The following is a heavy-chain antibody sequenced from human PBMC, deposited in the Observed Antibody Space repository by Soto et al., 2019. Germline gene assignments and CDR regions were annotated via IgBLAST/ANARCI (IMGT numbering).Heavy chain of an antibody. CDR2: IYPGDSDT. D-gene: IGHD2-15*01. V-gene: IGHV5-51*01. CDR1: GYSFTSYW. CDR3: ARSPNCSGGSCYPYYFDY. Sequence: PGESLKISCKGSGYSFTSYWIGWVRQMPGKGLEWMGIIYPGDSDTRYSPSFQGQVTISADKSISTAYLQWSSLKASDTAMYYCARSPNCSGGSCYPYYFDYWGQGTLVTVS. J-gene: IGHJ4*02.